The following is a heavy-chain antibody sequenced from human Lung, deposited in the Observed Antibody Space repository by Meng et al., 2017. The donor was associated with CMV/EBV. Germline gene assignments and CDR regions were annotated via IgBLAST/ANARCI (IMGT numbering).Heavy chain of an antibody. J-gene: IGHJ5*02. D-gene: IGHD2-15*01. CDR2: SHYSGTT. CDR1: GGSTNNAQSY. CDR3: ESFCRDLRAAPYSGSNWVDH. Sequence: SXTXSLXCSVSGGSTNNAQSYWGWIRQFPGKGLEWIGYSHYSGTTYYNPSLKSRLFISIDTSKNNFSMRLNSVTAADTAVYYCESFCRDLRAAPYSGSNWVDHWXQGXLVTVSS. V-gene: IGHV4-31*03.